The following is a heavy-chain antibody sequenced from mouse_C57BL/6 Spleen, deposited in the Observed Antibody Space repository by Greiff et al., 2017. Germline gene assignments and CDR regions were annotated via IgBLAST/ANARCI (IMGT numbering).Heavy chain of an antibody. V-gene: IGHV1-66*01. Sequence: VQLQQSGPELVKPGASVKISCKASGYSFTSYYIHWVKQRPGQGLEWIGWIYPGSGNTKYNEKFKGKATLTADTSSSTADMQLSSLTSEDSAVYYCAHWENYAMDYWGQGTSVTVSS. D-gene: IGHD4-1*01. CDR2: IYPGSGNT. J-gene: IGHJ4*01. CDR3: AHWENYAMDY. CDR1: GYSFTSYY.